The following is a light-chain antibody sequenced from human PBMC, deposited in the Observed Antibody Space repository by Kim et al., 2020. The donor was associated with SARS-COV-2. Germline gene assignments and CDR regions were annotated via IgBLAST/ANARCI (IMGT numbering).Light chain of an antibody. Sequence: GDRVTITCRASQDISHYLAWFQQKPGEAPKLLIYAATALHSEVPSRFSGSGSGTDFTLTISSLQPEDVATFYCQSYNSAPWMFGQGTKVDIK. J-gene: IGKJ1*01. CDR1: QDISHY. V-gene: IGKV1-27*01. CDR2: AAT. CDR3: QSYNSAPWM.